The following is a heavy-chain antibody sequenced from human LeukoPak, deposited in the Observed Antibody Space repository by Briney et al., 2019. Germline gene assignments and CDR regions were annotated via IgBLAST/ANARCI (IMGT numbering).Heavy chain of an antibody. CDR1: GFTVSGIF. CDR3: ARDTDNYGMDV. V-gene: IGHV3-66*01. Sequence: GGSLRLSCAASGFTVSGIFMTWVRQAPGKGLEWVSVLYSGVSTYYADSVKGRFTVSRDNSKNTLYLQMNSLRAEDTAVYYCARDTDNYGMDVWGQGTTVTVSS. CDR2: LYSGVST. J-gene: IGHJ6*02.